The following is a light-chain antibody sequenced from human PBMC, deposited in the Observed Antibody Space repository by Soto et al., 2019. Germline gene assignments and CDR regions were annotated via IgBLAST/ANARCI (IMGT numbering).Light chain of an antibody. CDR2: GAS. V-gene: IGKV3-20*01. CDR3: QQYGSSGT. CDR1: QSVSNNY. Sequence: EILFTPSPVTLSFSPRQGAALSCRASQSVSNNYLAWYQQKPGQAPRLLIYGASNRATGIPDRFSGSGSGTDFTLTISRLEPEDFAVYYCQQYGSSGTFGQGTKVDIK. J-gene: IGKJ1*01.